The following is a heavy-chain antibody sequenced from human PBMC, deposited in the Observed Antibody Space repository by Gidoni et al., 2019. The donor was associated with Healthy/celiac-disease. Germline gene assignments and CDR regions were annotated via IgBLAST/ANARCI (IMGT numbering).Heavy chain of an antibody. J-gene: IGHJ4*02. D-gene: IGHD5-12*01. CDR1: GGSFSGYY. Sequence: QVQLQQRGAGLLKPSETLALTCAVYGGSFSGYYWSWIRQPPGKGLEWIGEINHSGSTNYNPSLKSRVTISVDTSKNQFSLKLSSVTAADTAVYYCARSFANSGYDVSYWGQGTLVTVSS. CDR3: ARSFANSGYDVSY. V-gene: IGHV4-34*01. CDR2: INHSGST.